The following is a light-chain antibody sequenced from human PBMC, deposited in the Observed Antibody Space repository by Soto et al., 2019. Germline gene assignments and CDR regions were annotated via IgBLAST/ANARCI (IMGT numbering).Light chain of an antibody. CDR1: QSVSSSY. CDR3: QQYGSSPPYT. CDR2: GAS. V-gene: IGKV3-20*01. J-gene: IGKJ2*01. Sequence: DIVLTQSPGTLSLSPGERATLSCRASQSVSSSYLSWYQQKPVQAPRLLIYGASSMATGIADRFSGSGSGTDFPLTISRLEPEDFAVYYCQQYGSSPPYTFGQGTKLEIK.